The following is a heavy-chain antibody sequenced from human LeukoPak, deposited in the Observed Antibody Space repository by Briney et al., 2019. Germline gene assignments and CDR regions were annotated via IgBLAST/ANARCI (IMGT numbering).Heavy chain of an antibody. D-gene: IGHD3-10*01. CDR1: GFTFSSYA. CDR2: ISYDGSNK. Sequence: PGRSLRLSCAASGFTFSSYAMHWVRQAPGKGLEWVAVISYDGSNKYYADSVKGRFTISRDNSKNTLYLQMNSLRAEDTAVYYCAKDRGWGTMVRGVIILFDYWGQGTLVTVSS. J-gene: IGHJ4*02. CDR3: AKDRGWGTMVRGVIILFDY. V-gene: IGHV3-30-3*01.